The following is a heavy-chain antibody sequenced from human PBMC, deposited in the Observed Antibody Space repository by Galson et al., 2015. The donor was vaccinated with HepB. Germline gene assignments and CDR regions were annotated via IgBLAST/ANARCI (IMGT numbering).Heavy chain of an antibody. V-gene: IGHV3-11*05. Sequence: SLRLSCAASGFTFSDYYMSWIRQAPGKGLEWDSYISSSSSYTNYADSVKGRFTISRDNSKNTLYLQMNSLRAEDTAVYYCAKDRLVDTAMVSEEFDYWGQGTLVTVSS. CDR1: GFTFSDYY. CDR3: AKDRLVDTAMVSEEFDY. CDR2: ISSSSSYT. J-gene: IGHJ4*02. D-gene: IGHD5-18*01.